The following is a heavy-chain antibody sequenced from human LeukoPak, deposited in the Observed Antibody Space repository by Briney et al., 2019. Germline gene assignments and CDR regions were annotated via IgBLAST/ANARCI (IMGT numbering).Heavy chain of an antibody. CDR2: IYSGGST. D-gene: IGHD4-11*01. J-gene: IGHJ6*03. CDR3: AREVFNSNYYYYYYYMDV. V-gene: IGHV3-53*01. Sequence: PGGSLRLSCAASGFTVSSNYMSWVRQAPGKGLEWVSVIYSGGSTYYADSVKGRFTISRDNSKNTLYLQMNSLRAEDTAVYYCAREVFNSNYYYYYYYMDVWGKGTTVTVSS. CDR1: GFTVSSNY.